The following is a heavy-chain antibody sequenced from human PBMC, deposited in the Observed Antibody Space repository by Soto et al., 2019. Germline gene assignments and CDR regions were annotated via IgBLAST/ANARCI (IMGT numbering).Heavy chain of an antibody. V-gene: IGHV3-23*01. CDR2: ISGSGGST. CDR1: GFTFSSYA. CDR3: AKARRGRETGSHYYYGMDV. D-gene: IGHD1-1*01. J-gene: IGHJ6*02. Sequence: GGSLRLSCAASGFTFSSYAMSWVRQAPGKGLEWVSAISGSGGSTYYADSVKGRFTISRDNSKNTLYLQMNSLRAEDTAVYYCAKARRGRETGSHYYYGMDVWGQGTTVTVSS.